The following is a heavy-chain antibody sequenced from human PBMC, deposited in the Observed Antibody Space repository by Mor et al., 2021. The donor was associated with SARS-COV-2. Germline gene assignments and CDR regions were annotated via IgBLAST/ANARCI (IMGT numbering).Heavy chain of an antibody. V-gene: IGHV4-4*02. J-gene: IGHJ6*02. CDR3: ARGPILYYYYGMDV. CDR2: IYHSGST. Sequence: GKGLEWIGEIYHSGSTNYNPSLKSRVTISVDKSKNQFSLKLSSVTAADTAVYYCARGPILYYYYGMDVWGQGTTVT.